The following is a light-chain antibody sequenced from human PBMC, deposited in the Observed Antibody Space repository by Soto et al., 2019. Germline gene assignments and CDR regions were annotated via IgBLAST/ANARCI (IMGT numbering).Light chain of an antibody. CDR2: RIS. V-gene: IGKV3-20*01. J-gene: IGKJ1*01. CDR1: QSVGRNY. CDR3: QQYGEVPPT. Sequence: EIVLTQSPGTLSLSPGERATLSCRASQSVGRNYLAWYQQKPGQAPRLLIHRISTMASGIPDRFGGSGSATDFTLSSSILQPEDSVVYYWQQYGEVPPTFGQGTRVEIK.